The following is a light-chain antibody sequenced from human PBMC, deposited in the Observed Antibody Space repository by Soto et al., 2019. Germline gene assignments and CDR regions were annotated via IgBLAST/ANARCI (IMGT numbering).Light chain of an antibody. CDR3: QQYNSYPWK. CDR2: KAS. CDR1: QGIGKD. J-gene: IGKJ1*01. V-gene: IGKV1-17*01. Sequence: IQMTHSPSSLSASVGYRVTITCRASQGIGKDLGWFQQKPGKAPKLLIYKASSLESGVPSRFSGSGSGTEFTLTISSLQPDDFATYYCQQYNSYPWKFGQGTKVDIK.